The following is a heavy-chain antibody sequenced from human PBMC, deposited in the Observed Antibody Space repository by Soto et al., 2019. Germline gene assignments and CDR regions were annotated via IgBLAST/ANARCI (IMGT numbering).Heavy chain of an antibody. J-gene: IGHJ4*02. CDR2: INPNSGGT. CDR1: GYTFTGYY. V-gene: IGHV1-2*04. CDR3: ARDICTNGVCYIDY. Sequence: ASVKVSCKASGYTFTGYYMHWVRQAPGQGLEWMGWINPNSGGTNYAQKFQGWVTMTRDTSISTAYMELSRLRSDDTAVYYCARDICTNGVCYIDYWGQGTLVTVSS. D-gene: IGHD2-8*01.